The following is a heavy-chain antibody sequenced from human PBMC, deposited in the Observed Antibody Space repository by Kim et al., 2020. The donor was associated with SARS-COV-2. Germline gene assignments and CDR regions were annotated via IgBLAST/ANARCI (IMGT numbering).Heavy chain of an antibody. D-gene: IGHD3-10*01. CDR1: GFTFSSYA. CDR3: ARDNGMVRGVIVYHRGSYYYGMDV. V-gene: IGHV3-30*04. Sequence: GGSLRLSCAASGFTFSSYAMHWVRQAPGKGLEWVAVISYDGSNKYYADSVKGRFTISRDNSKNTLYLQMNSLRAEDTAVYYCARDNGMVRGVIVYHRGSYYYGMDVWGQGTTVTVSS. CDR2: ISYDGSNK. J-gene: IGHJ6*02.